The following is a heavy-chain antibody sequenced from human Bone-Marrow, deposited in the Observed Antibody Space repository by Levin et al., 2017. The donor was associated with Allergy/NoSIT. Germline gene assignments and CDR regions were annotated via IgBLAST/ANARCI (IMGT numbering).Heavy chain of an antibody. D-gene: IGHD3-10*01. J-gene: IGHJ5*02. V-gene: IGHV4-4*07. Sequence: SETLSLTCLVSGGSNSNYYWSWIRQPAGKGLEWIGNIFTTGSTNYNPSLKNRVTMSMGPSKNQFSLNLTSVTAADTAVYYCARGGNWYDRWGQGTPVTVSS. CDR1: GGSNSNYY. CDR3: ARGGNWYDR. CDR2: IFTTGST.